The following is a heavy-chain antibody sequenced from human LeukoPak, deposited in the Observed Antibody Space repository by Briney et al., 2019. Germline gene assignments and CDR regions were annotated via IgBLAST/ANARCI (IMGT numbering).Heavy chain of an antibody. CDR1: GFTFSTHW. CDR3: ATDSRSCRY. CDR2: IKQDGSEK. V-gene: IGHV3-7*03. Sequence: GGSLRLFCAASGFTFSTHWMTWVRQAPGKGLEWVANIKQDGSEKYYLDSVKGRFTISRDNAKNSLFLQMNSLRAEDTAMYYCATDSRSCRYWGQGTLVTVSS. J-gene: IGHJ4*02.